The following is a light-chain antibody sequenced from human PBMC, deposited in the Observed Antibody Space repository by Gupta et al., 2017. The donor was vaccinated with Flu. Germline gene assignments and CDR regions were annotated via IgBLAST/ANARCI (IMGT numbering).Light chain of an antibody. J-gene: IGLJ2*01. CDR3: GSYGAVGV. CDR2: EVR. V-gene: IGLV2-14*01. CDR1: NSDIGAYNY. Sequence: QSALTQPNFPVFGSPGQSIAISCIGTNSDIGAYNYVSWYQQHPGKAPKLMIYEVRNRPSGVSTRFSGSKSGNTASLTISGLQAEDEADYYCGSYGAVGVFGGGTKVTVL.